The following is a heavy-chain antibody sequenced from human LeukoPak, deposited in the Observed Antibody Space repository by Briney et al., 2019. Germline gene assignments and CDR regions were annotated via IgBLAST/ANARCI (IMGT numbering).Heavy chain of an antibody. CDR1: GGSISSGGYY. CDR2: IYYSGST. CDR3: ATGLLLSRTLDY. Sequence: SSETLSLTCTVSGGSISSGGYYWSWIRQHPGKGLEWIGYIYYSGSTYYNPSLKSRVTISVDTSKNQFSLKLSSVTAADTAVYYCATGLLLSRTLDYWGQGTLVTVSS. V-gene: IGHV4-31*03. J-gene: IGHJ4*02. D-gene: IGHD3-22*01.